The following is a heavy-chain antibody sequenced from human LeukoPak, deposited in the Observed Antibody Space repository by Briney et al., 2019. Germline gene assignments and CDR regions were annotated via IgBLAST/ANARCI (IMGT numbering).Heavy chain of an antibody. V-gene: IGHV1-46*01. Sequence: ASVKVSCKASGYTFTSYYMHWVRQAPGQGLEWMGIINPSGGSTSYAQKFQGRVTITADESMSTAYMELSSLRSEDTAVYYCARKRDSRPGYFDLWGRGTLVTVSS. CDR3: ARKRDSRPGYFDL. J-gene: IGHJ2*01. CDR1: GYTFTSYY. CDR2: INPSGGST. D-gene: IGHD3-22*01.